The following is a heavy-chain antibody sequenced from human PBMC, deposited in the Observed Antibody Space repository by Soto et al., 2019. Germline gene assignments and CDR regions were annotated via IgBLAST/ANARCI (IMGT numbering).Heavy chain of an antibody. J-gene: IGHJ5*02. CDR1: GGSISSGDYY. CDR2: IYYSGST. CDR3: ARGGDSSSSLNWFDP. Sequence: KASETLSLTCTVSGGSISSGDYYWSWIRQPPGKGLEWIGYIYYSGSTYYNPSLKSRVTISVDTSKNQFSLKLSSVTAADTAVYYCARGGDSSSSLNWFDPWGQGTLVTV. V-gene: IGHV4-30-4*01. D-gene: IGHD6-6*01.